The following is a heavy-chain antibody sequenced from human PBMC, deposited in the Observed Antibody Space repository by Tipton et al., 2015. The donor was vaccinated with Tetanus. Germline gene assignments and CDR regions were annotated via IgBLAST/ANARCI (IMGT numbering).Heavy chain of an antibody. CDR2: IYPGDSST. CDR3: ARQKGY. Sequence: VQLVQSGAEVKKPGESLKISCQGSGYNFNLYWIAWVCQMPGKGLEWMGIIYPGDSSTIYSPSFQGLVTISVDKSINTTYLRWTSLKASDSAMYYCARQKGYWGQGTLVTVSS. CDR1: GYNFNLYW. V-gene: IGHV5-51*01. J-gene: IGHJ4*02.